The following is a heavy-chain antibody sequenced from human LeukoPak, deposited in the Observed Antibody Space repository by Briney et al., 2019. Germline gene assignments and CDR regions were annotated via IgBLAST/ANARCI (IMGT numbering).Heavy chain of an antibody. D-gene: IGHD4-17*01. V-gene: IGHV3-74*01. J-gene: IGHJ4*02. CDR1: GFTFNTYW. Sequence: PGGALRLSCSASGFTFNTYWMHWVRPAPGEGLLLVSPINPDGTVTTYADSVKGRFFISRETATNTLYLQMNSLRVEDTAVYYCAKECDYGNTSHMPCYWGQGTLVTVSS. CDR2: INPDGTVT. CDR3: AKECDYGNTSHMPCY.